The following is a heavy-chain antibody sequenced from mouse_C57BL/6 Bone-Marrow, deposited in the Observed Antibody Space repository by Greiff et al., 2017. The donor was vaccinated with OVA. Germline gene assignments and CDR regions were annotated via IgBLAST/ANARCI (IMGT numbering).Heavy chain of an antibody. D-gene: IGHD1-1*02. V-gene: IGHV5-6*01. CDR1: GFTFSSYG. CDR2: ISSGGSYT. J-gene: IGHJ2*01. CDR3: ARFYGY. Sequence: EVKLVESGGDLVKPGGSLKLSCAASGFTFSSYGMSWVRQTPDKRLEWVATISSGGSYTYYPDSVKGRFTISRDNAKNTLYLQMSSLKSDDTAMYYCARFYGYWGQGTTLTVSS.